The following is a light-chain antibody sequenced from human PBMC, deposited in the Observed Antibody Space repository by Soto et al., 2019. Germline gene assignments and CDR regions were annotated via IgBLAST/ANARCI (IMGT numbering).Light chain of an antibody. CDR2: GAS. CDR3: QQYGSSQWT. Sequence: EIVLTQSPGTLSLSPGERANLSCRASQSVSSSYLAWYQQKPGQAPRLLIYGASTRATGIPDRFSGGGSGTDFTLTINTLEPEDFAVYYCQQYGSSQWTFGQGTKVDIK. V-gene: IGKV3-20*01. CDR1: QSVSSSY. J-gene: IGKJ1*01.